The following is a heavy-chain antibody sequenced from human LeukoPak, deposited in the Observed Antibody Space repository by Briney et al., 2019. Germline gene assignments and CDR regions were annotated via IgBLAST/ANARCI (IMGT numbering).Heavy chain of an antibody. CDR1: GFTFSSYW. CDR2: IKQDGSVK. Sequence: GGSLRLSCAASGFTFSSYWMNWVRQAPGKGLEWVANIKQDGSVKNYVDSVKGRFTISRDNAKNSLFLQMNSLRAEDTAVYYCARDPSGSPVFDPWGQGNLVTVSS. V-gene: IGHV3-7*01. J-gene: IGHJ5*02. D-gene: IGHD3-10*01. CDR3: ARDPSGSPVFDP.